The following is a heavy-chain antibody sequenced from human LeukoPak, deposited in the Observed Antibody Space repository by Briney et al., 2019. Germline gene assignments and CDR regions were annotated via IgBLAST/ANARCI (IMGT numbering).Heavy chain of an antibody. V-gene: IGHV4-34*01. Sequence: SETLSLTCAVYGGSFSGYYWSWIRQPPGKGLEWIGEINHSGSTNYNPSLKSRVTISVDTSKNRFSLKLSSVTAADTAVYYCARAPSGATNDAFDIWGQGTMVTVSP. CDR1: GGSFSGYY. CDR3: ARAPSGATNDAFDI. D-gene: IGHD1-26*01. CDR2: INHSGST. J-gene: IGHJ3*02.